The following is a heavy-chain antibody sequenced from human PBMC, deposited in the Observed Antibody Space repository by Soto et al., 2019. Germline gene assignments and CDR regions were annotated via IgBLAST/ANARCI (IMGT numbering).Heavy chain of an antibody. V-gene: IGHV4-61*01. J-gene: IGHJ4*02. CDR3: ARGLIAAPFDH. CDR1: GGSVRSGSYS. Sequence: QVQLQESGPGLVKPSETLSLTCTVSGGSVRSGSYSWTWIRQPPGKGLEWIGHIYYTGSTKYNPSLKNRVTISVDTSKNQFSLRLSSVTAADTAIYFCARGLIAAPFDHWGLGTLVTVSS. D-gene: IGHD6-6*01. CDR2: IYYTGST.